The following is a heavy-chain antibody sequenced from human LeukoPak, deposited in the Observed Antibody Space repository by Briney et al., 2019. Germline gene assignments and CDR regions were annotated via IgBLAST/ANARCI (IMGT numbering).Heavy chain of an antibody. V-gene: IGHV1-2*06. CDR2: INPNSGGT. Sequence: ASVKASCKASGYTFTGYYMHWVRQAPGQGLEWMGRINPNSGGTNYAQKFQGRVTMTRDTSISTAYMELSRLRSDDTAVYYCAREEQQLVLSDYYYGMDVWGQGTTVTVSS. CDR3: AREEQQLVLSDYYYGMDV. CDR1: GYTFTGYY. J-gene: IGHJ6*02. D-gene: IGHD6-13*01.